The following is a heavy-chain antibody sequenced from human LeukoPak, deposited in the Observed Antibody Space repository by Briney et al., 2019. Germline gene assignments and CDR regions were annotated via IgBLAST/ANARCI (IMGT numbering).Heavy chain of an antibody. CDR2: IYNSGST. J-gene: IGHJ4*02. D-gene: IGHD3/OR15-3a*01. CDR3: ARQTGSGLFTLP. CDR1: GGSIRSSSYY. V-gene: IGHV4-39*01. Sequence: SETLSLTRTVSGGSIRSSSYYWGWIRQPPGKGLEWIGSIYNSGSTYYNPSLKSRVPISIDPSKNQISLRLTSVTAADTAMYYCARQTGSGLFTLPGGEGTLVTVSS.